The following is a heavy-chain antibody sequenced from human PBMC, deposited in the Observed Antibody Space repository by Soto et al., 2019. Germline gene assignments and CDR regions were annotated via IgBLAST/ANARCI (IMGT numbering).Heavy chain of an antibody. J-gene: IGHJ6*02. Sequence: GGSLRLSCAASGFTISSYGRHWVRQAPGKGLEWVAVISYEGSNKYYADSLTGRFTMSRDNSKNPLYLQMNSLGAEDTAVYYCAKDRGLEGGLRFLEWPHYDEDYGMDVWGQGTTVTVSS. V-gene: IGHV3-30*18. CDR1: GFTISSYG. D-gene: IGHD3-3*01. CDR2: ISYEGSNK. CDR3: AKDRGLEGGLRFLEWPHYDEDYGMDV.